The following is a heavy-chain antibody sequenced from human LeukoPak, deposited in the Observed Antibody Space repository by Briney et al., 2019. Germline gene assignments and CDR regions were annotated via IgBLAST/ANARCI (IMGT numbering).Heavy chain of an antibody. CDR1: GGSISSYH. Sequence: SETLSLTCTVSGGSISSYHWSWFRQAPGKGLEWIGYIYDSGSTNFNPSLKSRVTISVDTSKNQFSLKLSSVTAADTAVYYCARDQYDTWSRRGNFDSWGQGTLVIVSS. V-gene: IGHV4-59*01. J-gene: IGHJ4*02. CDR3: ARDQYDTWSRRGNFDS. CDR2: IYDSGST. D-gene: IGHD3-3*01.